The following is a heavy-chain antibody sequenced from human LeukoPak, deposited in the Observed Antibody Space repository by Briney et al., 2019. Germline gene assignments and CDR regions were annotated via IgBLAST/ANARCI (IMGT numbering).Heavy chain of an antibody. CDR3: VSRGFGLGAFDI. V-gene: IGHV1-69*05. Sequence: SVKVSCKASGGTFSSYAISWVRQAPGQGLEWMGRSIPIFGTANYAQKFQGRVTITTDESTSTAYMELSSLRSEDTAVYYCVSRGFGLGAFDIWGQGTMVTVSS. CDR2: SIPIFGTA. J-gene: IGHJ3*02. D-gene: IGHD3-10*01. CDR1: GGTFSSYA.